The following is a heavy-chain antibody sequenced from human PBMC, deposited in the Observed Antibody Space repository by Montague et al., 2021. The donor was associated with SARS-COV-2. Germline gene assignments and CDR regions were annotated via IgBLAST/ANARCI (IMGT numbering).Heavy chain of an antibody. J-gene: IGHJ6*02. Sequence: SLRLSCAASGFAFSSHGTYWVRQPPGKGLEWVSEIHGRGDGTYYADSVKGRFTISRDNSKNTLYLQMNSLRVEDTAVYYCARDQNHGMDVWGQGTTVIVSS. CDR3: ARDQNHGMDV. CDR2: IHGRGDGT. V-gene: IGHV3-23*01. CDR1: GFAFSSHG. D-gene: IGHD1-14*01.